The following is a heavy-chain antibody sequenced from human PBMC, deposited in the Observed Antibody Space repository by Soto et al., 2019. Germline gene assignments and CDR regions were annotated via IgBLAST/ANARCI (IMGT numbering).Heavy chain of an antibody. CDR1: GYSFTSYW. D-gene: IGHD2-2*01. CDR3: ARRGVVVDYSSTSGASPEEYSYYGMDV. V-gene: IGHV5-51*01. CDR2: IYPGDSDT. J-gene: IGHJ6*02. Sequence: GESLKISCKGSGYSFTSYWIGWVRQMPGKGLEWMGIIYPGDSDTRYSPSFQGQVTISADKSISTAYLQWSSLKASDTAMYYCARRGVVVDYSSTSGASPEEYSYYGMDVWGQGTRVPVSS.